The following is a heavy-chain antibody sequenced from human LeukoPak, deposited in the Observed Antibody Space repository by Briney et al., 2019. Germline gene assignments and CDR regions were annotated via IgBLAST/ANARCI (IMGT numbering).Heavy chain of an antibody. D-gene: IGHD3-10*02. CDR3: AELGITMIGGV. Sequence: GGSLRLSCAASGFTFSSYGMHWVRQAPGKGLEWVAVISYDGSNIYYADSVKGRFTISRDNAKNSLYLQMNSPRAEDTAVYYCAELGITMIGGVWGKGTTVTISS. V-gene: IGHV3-30*18. J-gene: IGHJ6*04. CDR1: GFTFSSYG. CDR2: ISYDGSNI.